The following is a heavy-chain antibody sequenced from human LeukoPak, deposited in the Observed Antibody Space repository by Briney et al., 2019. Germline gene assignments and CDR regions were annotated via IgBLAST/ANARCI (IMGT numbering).Heavy chain of an antibody. CDR1: GFSFSSHG. CDR3: ARDYVWGSPESDY. V-gene: IGHV3-7*01. J-gene: IGHJ4*02. Sequence: GGSLRLPCAASGFSFSSHGMSWFRQAPGKGLEWVGNIKTDGGEKYYVDSVRGRFTISRDNAKNSLYLQMNSLRAEETAVYYCARDYVWGSPESDYWGQGTLVTVSS. D-gene: IGHD7-27*01. CDR2: IKTDGGEK.